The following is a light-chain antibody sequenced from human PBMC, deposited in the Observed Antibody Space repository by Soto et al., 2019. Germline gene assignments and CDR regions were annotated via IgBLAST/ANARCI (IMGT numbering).Light chain of an antibody. Sequence: EIVLTQSPGTLSLSPGERATLSCRTSQRVISKYLAWYQQKVGQAPRLLIYGASNRATGIPDRFSVSRSGKQYNLTISRMEADDYVVYYCQQSDATSFTFGPGTKVDFK. V-gene: IGKV3-20*01. CDR2: GAS. J-gene: IGKJ3*01. CDR3: QQSDATSFT. CDR1: QRVISKY.